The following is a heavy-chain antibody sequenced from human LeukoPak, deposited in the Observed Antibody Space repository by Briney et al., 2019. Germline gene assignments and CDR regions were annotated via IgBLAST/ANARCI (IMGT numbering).Heavy chain of an antibody. D-gene: IGHD6-19*01. CDR1: GGTFSSYA. V-gene: IGHV1-69*06. J-gene: IGHJ5*02. CDR2: IIPIFGTA. CDR3: ARGGAVAGKGSWFDP. Sequence: SVKVSCKASGGTFSSYAISWVRQAPGQGLEGMGGIIPIFGTANYAQKFQGRVTITADKSTSTAYMELSSLRSEDTAVYYCARGGAVAGKGSWFDPWGQGTLVTVSS.